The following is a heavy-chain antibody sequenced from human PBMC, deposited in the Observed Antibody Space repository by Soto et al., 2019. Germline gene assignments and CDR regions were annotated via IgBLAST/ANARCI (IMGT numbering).Heavy chain of an antibody. CDR3: ASPQVMTGYYGPLGY. D-gene: IGHD3-9*01. Sequence: GGSLRLSCAASGFTVSSNYMSWVRQAPGKGLEWVSVIYSGGSTYYADSVKGRFTISRHNSKNTLYLQMNSLRAEDTAVYYCASPQVMTGYYGPLGYWGQGTLVTVSS. CDR2: IYSGGST. V-gene: IGHV3-53*04. CDR1: GFTVSSNY. J-gene: IGHJ4*02.